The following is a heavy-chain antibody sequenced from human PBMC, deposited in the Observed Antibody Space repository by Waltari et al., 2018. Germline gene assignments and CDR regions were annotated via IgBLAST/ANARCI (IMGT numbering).Heavy chain of an antibody. Sequence: QVQLVQSGAEVKQPGASVKVSCRASGYTLSSYDLNWLRQAPGQGLEWMGWMNHKSATAGYEQKFQGRISMTRDPSTSTDYMELSSLRSEDTAVYYCARTQRVGAGGPWFDPWGQGTLVTVSS. D-gene: IGHD2-15*01. CDR1: GYTLSSYD. V-gene: IGHV1-8*01. J-gene: IGHJ5*02. CDR3: ARTQRVGAGGPWFDP. CDR2: MNHKSATA.